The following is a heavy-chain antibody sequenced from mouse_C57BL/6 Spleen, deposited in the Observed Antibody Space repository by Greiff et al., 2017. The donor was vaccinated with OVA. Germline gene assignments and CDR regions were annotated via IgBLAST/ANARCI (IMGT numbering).Heavy chain of an antibody. CDR1: GYAFSSYW. D-gene: IGHD2-5*01. V-gene: IGHV1-80*01. J-gene: IGHJ4*01. CDR3: AREAYSNYYAMDY. CDR2: IYHGDGDT. Sequence: QVQLQQSGAELVKPGASVKISCKASGYAFSSYWMNWVKQRPGKGLEWIGQIYHGDGDTNYNGKFKGKATLTADKSSSTAYMQLSSLTSEDSAVYVCAREAYSNYYAMDYWGQGTSVTVSS.